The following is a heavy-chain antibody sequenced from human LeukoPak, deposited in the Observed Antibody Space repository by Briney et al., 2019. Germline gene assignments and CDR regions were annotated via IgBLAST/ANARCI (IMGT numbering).Heavy chain of an antibody. V-gene: IGHV5-51*01. J-gene: IGHJ4*02. CDR2: IYPGDSDT. CDR3: ARALRTGQGDYVPVL. D-gene: IGHD3-16*01. Sequence: GESLKISCQGSGYRFTNYWIGWVRQMPGKGPEWMAIIYPGDSDTRYSPSFQGRVTISADKSIGTTYLQWSSLKASDTAIYYCARALRTGQGDYVPVLWGQGTLVTVSS. CDR1: GYRFTNYW.